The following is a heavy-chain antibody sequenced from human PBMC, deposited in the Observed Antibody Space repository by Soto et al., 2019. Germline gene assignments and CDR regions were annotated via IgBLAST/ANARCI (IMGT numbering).Heavy chain of an antibody. J-gene: IGHJ4*02. D-gene: IGHD1-1*01. Sequence: PGGSLRLSCVASGFTFTSYSMNWVRQAPGKGLEWVSYIRTSTSTIYYADSVKGRFTISTDSAKNSLYLQMDSLRAEDTAVYYCARDYKWAFDSWGQGALVTVSS. V-gene: IGHV3-48*01. CDR1: GFTFTSYS. CDR2: IRTSTSTI. CDR3: ARDYKWAFDS.